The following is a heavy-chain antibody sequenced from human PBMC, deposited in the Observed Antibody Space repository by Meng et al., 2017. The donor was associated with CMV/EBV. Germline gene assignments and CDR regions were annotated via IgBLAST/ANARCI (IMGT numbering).Heavy chain of an antibody. J-gene: IGHJ6*02. CDR3: TTDSGWELPGAPYYYYGMDV. CDR2: IKSKTDGGTT. V-gene: IGHV3-15*01. CDR1: GFTFSNSC. Sequence: ETLSLTCAASGFTFSNSCMSWVRQAPGKGLEWVGLIKSKTDGGTTDYAAPVKGRFTISRDDSKNTLYLQMNSLKTEDTAVYYCTTDSGWELPGAPYYYYGMDVWGQGTTVTVSS. D-gene: IGHD1-26*01.